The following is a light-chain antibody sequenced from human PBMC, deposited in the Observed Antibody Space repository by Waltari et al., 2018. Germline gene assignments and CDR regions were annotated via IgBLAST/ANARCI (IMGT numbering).Light chain of an antibody. CDR3: QHYYSSPYT. J-gene: IGKJ2*01. CDR1: QSVLDPPNSKIS. Sequence: DIVMTQSPDSLAVSLGERATIHSKSSQSVLDPPNSKISVAWYQQRPGQPPNLLIYWASTRQSGVPDRFSGSGSGTEFTLTISSLQAEDVAVYYCQHYYSSPYTFGQGTKLEIK. V-gene: IGKV4-1*01. CDR2: WAS.